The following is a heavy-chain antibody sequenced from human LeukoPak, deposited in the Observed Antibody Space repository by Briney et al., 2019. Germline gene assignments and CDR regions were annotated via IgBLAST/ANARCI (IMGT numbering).Heavy chain of an antibody. V-gene: IGHV3-7*01. CDR2: INQDGSEK. Sequence: PGGSLRLSCAASGFTFSSHWMSWVRQAPGKGLEWVANINQDGSEKYYVDSVMGRFTVSRDNAKNSLYLQINSLRAEDTAVYFCARDSEHSSSFACDIWGQGTMVTVSS. CDR3: ARDSEHSSSFACDI. J-gene: IGHJ3*02. D-gene: IGHD6-13*01. CDR1: GFTFSSHW.